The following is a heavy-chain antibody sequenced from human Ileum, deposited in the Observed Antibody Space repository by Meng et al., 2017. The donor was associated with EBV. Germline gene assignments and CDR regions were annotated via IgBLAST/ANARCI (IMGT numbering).Heavy chain of an antibody. J-gene: IGHJ4*02. D-gene: IGHD2-2*02. CDR1: GDSISCSDW. CDR2: IYRRGGT. V-gene: IGHV4-4*02. Sequence: QLQVRGAARVQPAGALSLTCASSGDSISCSDWWSWFRQPPGKGLEWSGEIYRRGGTNYNASLKSRDTISVDNSKTPFSLKLNSVTAADTAVYYWARGRVIPAAIGFGYWGQGSLVTVSS. CDR3: ARGRVIPAAIGFGY.